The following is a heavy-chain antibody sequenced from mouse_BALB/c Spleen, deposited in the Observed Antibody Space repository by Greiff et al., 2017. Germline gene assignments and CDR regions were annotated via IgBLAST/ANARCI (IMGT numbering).Heavy chain of an antibody. CDR2: IWGDGST. J-gene: IGHJ4*01. CDR3: ARGGTLNWDGYAMDY. V-gene: IGHV2-6-7*02. CDR1: GFSLTGYG. D-gene: IGHD4-1*02. Sequence: VKLQESGPGLVAPSQSLSITCTVSGFSLTGYGVNWVRQPPGKGLEWLGMIWGDGSTDYNSALKSRLSISKDNSKSQVFLKMNSLQTDDTARYYCARGGTLNWDGYAMDYWGQGTSVTVSS.